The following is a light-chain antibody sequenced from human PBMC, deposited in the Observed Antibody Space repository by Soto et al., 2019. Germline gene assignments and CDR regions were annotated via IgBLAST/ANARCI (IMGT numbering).Light chain of an antibody. CDR2: TES. CDR3: HQPNSCPRT. CDR1: QGISSW. Sequence: DIQMTQSPSSVSASVGDRVSITCRASQGISSWLAWYQQKPGRAPKLLIYTESSFESGVPSRFSGTGSGTDLTLPISSLQPQDVATYYCHQPNSCPRTFGGGTKVEIK. J-gene: IGKJ4*01. V-gene: IGKV1-12*01.